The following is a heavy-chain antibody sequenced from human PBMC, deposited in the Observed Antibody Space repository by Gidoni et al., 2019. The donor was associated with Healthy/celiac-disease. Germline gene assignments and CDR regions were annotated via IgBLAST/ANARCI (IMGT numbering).Heavy chain of an antibody. Sequence: WVSYISSSSSTIYYADSVKGRFTISRDNAKNSLYLQMNSLRDEDTAVYYCARDLGSGSYGGLDYWGQGTLVTVSS. CDR3: ARDLGSGSYGGLDY. J-gene: IGHJ4*02. D-gene: IGHD1-26*01. V-gene: IGHV3-48*02. CDR2: ISSSSSTI.